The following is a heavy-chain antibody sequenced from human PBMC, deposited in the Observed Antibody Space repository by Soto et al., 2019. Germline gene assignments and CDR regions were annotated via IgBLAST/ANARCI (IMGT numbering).Heavy chain of an antibody. D-gene: IGHD5-18*01. J-gene: IGHJ6*02. Sequence: ASVKVSCKASGGTFSSYAISWVRQAPGQGLEWMGGIIPIFGTANYAQKFQGRVTITADESTSTAYMELSSLRSEDTAVYYCARDRGRYTAMVTYAYYYGMDVWGQGTTVTVSS. CDR1: GGTFSSYA. V-gene: IGHV1-69*13. CDR2: IIPIFGTA. CDR3: ARDRGRYTAMVTYAYYYGMDV.